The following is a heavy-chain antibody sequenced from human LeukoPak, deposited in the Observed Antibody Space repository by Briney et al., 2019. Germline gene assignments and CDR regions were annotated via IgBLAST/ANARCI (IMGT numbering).Heavy chain of an antibody. CDR1: GGSISSSSYY. CDR2: IYTSGST. CDR3: ASEGIGLYYFDY. Sequence: SETLSLTCTVSGGSISSSSYYWSWIRQPAGKGLEWIGRIYTSGSTNYNPSLKSRVTISVDTSKNQFSLKLSSVTAADTAVYYCASEGIGLYYFDYWGQGTLVTVSS. V-gene: IGHV4-61*02. J-gene: IGHJ4*02. D-gene: IGHD2-21*01.